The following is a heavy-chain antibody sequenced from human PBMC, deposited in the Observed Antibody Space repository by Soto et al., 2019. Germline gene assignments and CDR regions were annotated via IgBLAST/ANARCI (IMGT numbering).Heavy chain of an antibody. V-gene: IGHV3-15*01. D-gene: IGHD1-1*01. CDR1: GFMFSSDW. CDR3: VEGWNKF. Sequence: EVQVVEYGGDLVEPGGSLRLSCVTSGFMFSSDWMSWVRQAPGKGLEWVARIKSKKNGGARDHAAPRNGRFSISRNDSKSTLNLQMNSLRVEDTALNYCVEGWNKFWGNGTLVTISS. J-gene: IGHJ4*01. CDR2: IKSKKNGGAR.